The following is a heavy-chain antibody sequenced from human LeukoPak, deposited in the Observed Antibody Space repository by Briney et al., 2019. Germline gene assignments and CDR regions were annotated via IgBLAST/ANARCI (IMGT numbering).Heavy chain of an antibody. CDR3: ARAYNGYDYP. D-gene: IGHD5-12*01. CDR2: INHDGST. V-gene: IGHV4-34*01. Sequence: SETLSLTCAVYGGSFTDYYWSWIRQSPGKGLEWMGEINHDGSTNYNPSLKSQVTIAVDRSKNQFSLKLTSVTAADTAVYYCARAYNGYDYPWGQGTLVTVSS. J-gene: IGHJ5*02. CDR1: GGSFTDYY.